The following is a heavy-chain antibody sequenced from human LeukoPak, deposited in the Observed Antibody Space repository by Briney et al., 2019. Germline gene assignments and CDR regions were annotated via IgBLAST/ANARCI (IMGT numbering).Heavy chain of an antibody. Sequence: SDTLSLTCTVSGGSITNPTYHWGWVRQPPGKGLEWIGSIYYNGNSYYNLALKSRLTLSTDTSNNQFSLKLESVTAADTAVYYCTSEYSSSPAYWGQGTLVTVSS. D-gene: IGHD6-6*01. V-gene: IGHV4-39*02. CDR3: TSEYSSSPAY. CDR1: GGSITNPTYH. J-gene: IGHJ4*02. CDR2: IYYNGNS.